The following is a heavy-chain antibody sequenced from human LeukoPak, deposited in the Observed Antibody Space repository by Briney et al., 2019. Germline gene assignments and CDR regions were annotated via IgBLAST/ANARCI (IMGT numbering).Heavy chain of an antibody. J-gene: IGHJ1*01. V-gene: IGHV4-4*02. CDR1: GGSISSSNW. CDR3: ASGYSSGWPSGLSGRAPGFQH. CDR2: IYHSGST. Sequence: SETLSLTCAVSGGSISSSNWWSWVRQPPGKGLEWIGEIYHSGSTNYNPSLKSRVTISVDKSKNQFSLKLSSVTAADTAVYYCASGYSSGWPSGLSGRAPGFQHWGQGTLVTVSS. D-gene: IGHD6-19*01.